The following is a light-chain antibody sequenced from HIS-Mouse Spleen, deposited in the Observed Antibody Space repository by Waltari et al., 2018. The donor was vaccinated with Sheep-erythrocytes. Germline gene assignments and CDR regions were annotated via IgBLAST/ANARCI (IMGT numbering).Light chain of an antibody. Sequence: SYELTQPPSVSVSPGQTASITCSGDKLGDKYACWYQQKPGQSPVLVIYQDSKRPSGIRGRFSGSNSGNTGTLTISGTEAMDEADYYCQAWDSSTAWVFGGGTKLTVL. J-gene: IGLJ3*02. CDR3: QAWDSSTAWV. CDR1: KLGDKY. CDR2: QDS. V-gene: IGLV3-1*01.